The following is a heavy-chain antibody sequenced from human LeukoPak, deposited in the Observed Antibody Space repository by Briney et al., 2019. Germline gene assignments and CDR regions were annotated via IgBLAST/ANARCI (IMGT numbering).Heavy chain of an antibody. V-gene: IGHV3-23*01. CDR3: AKAPYANRGFDY. J-gene: IGHJ4*02. CDR2: ISGSGGST. D-gene: IGHD2-2*01. Sequence: GGSLRLSCAASGFTFSSYAMSWVRQAPGKGLEWVSAISGSGGSTYYADSVKGRFTISRDNSKNTLHLQMNSLRAEDTAVYYCAKAPYANRGFDYWGQGTLVTVSS. CDR1: GFTFSSYA.